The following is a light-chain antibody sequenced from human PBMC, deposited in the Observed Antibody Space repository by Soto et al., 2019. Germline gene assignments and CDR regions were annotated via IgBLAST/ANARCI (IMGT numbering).Light chain of an antibody. CDR1: SSNIGSNF. CDR2: SIN. CDR3: ASWDDSLNGPV. J-gene: IGLJ3*02. Sequence: QAVVTQPPSASGTPGQRVTISCSGSSSNIGSNFVSWYQRLPGTAPKLLIYSINQRPSGVPDRFSGSKSGASASLALSGLQSEDEADYFCASWDDSLNGPVFGGGTKLTVL. V-gene: IGLV1-44*01.